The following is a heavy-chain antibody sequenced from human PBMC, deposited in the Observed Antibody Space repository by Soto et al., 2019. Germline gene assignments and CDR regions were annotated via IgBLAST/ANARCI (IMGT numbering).Heavy chain of an antibody. CDR1: GFTFSSYW. J-gene: IGHJ6*03. Sequence: EVQLVESGGGLVQPGGSLRLSCAASGFTFSSYWMSWVRQAPGKGLEWVANIKQDGSEKYYVDSVKGRFTISRDNAKNTLYLKMNSMRAEDTAVYYCARLEEYYYYYMDVWGKGTTVTVSS. V-gene: IGHV3-7*01. CDR2: IKQDGSEK. CDR3: ARLEEYYYYYMDV.